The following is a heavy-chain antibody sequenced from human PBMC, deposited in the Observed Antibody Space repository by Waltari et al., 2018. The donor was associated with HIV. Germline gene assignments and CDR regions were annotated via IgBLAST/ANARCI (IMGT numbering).Heavy chain of an antibody. D-gene: IGHD2-2*02. J-gene: IGHJ5*02. CDR3: AHSRLDTPPVGPAAIGWFDP. V-gene: IGHV2-5*02. Sequence: QITLKESGPTLVKPTQTLTLTCTFSGFSLSTSGVGVGWIRQPPGKALEWLALIYWDDDKRYSPSLKSRLTITKDTSKNQVVLTMTNMDPVDTATYYCAHSRLDTPPVGPAAIGWFDPWGQGTLVTVSS. CDR1: GFSLSTSGVG. CDR2: IYWDDDK.